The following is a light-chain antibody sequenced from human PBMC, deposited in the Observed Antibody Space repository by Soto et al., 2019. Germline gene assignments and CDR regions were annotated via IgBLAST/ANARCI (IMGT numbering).Light chain of an antibody. V-gene: IGKV1-5*03. CDR3: QQYKNYSRA. Sequence: DIQMTQSPSTLSASVGDRVTITCRASQSISDWLAWYQQKPRKAPKLLIYKASNLQSGVPSRFSGSGSGTEFTLTISSLQPDDFATYYCQQYKNYSRAFGQGTKVEIK. CDR2: KAS. CDR1: QSISDW. J-gene: IGKJ1*01.